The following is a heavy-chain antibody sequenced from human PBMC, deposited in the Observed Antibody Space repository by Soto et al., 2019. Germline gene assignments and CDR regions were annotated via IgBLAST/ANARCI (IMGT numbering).Heavy chain of an antibody. D-gene: IGHD6-19*01. CDR2: ISGSGGST. CDR3: AKGSPRYSSGLKAYYFDY. CDR1: GFTFSSYA. V-gene: IGHV3-23*01. J-gene: IGHJ4*02. Sequence: EVQLLESGGGLVQPGGSLRLSCAASGFTFSSYAMSWVRQAPGKGLEWVSTISGSGGSTYYADSVKGRFTISRDNSKNTLYLQVNSLRAEDTAVYYCAKGSPRYSSGLKAYYFDYWGQGTLVTVSS.